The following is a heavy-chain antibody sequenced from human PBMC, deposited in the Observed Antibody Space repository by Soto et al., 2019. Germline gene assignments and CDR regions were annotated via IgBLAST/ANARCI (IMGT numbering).Heavy chain of an antibody. CDR3: ARPHSSSLHYGMDV. D-gene: IGHD6-13*01. CDR2: INPSGGST. V-gene: IGHV1-46*01. J-gene: IGHJ6*02. CDR1: GYTFTSYY. Sequence: QVQLVQSGAEVKKPGASVKVSCKASGYTFTSYYMHWVRQAPGQGLEWMGIINPSGGSTSYAQKFQGRVTITADKSTSTAYMELSSLRSEDTAVYYCARPHSSSLHYGMDVWGQGTTVTVSS.